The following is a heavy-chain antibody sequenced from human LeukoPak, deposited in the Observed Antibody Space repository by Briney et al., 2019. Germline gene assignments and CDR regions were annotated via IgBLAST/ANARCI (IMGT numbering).Heavy chain of an antibody. CDR1: GFTVSSNY. Sequence: GGSLRLSCAASGFTVSSNYMSWVRQAPGKGLEWVSVIYSGGSTYYADSVKGRFTISRDNSQNTLYLQMNSLRAEDTAVYYCARRSGYENQFDYGAQGTLVTVSS. CDR2: IYSGGST. D-gene: IGHD5-18*01. V-gene: IGHV3-53*01. CDR3: ARRSGYENQFDY. J-gene: IGHJ4*02.